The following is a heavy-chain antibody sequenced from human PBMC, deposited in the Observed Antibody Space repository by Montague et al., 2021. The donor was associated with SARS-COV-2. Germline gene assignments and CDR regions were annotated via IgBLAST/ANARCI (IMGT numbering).Heavy chain of an antibody. CDR3: ARGSDGPDAFDI. CDR2: IYYSGST. Sequence: SETLSLTCTVSGGSISSYYWSWIRQPPGKGLELIGYIYYSGSTNYNPSLKSRVTISLDTSKNQFSLTLNSVTAADTAVYYCARGSDGPDAFDIWGQGTMVTVSS. V-gene: IGHV4-59*01. CDR1: GGSISSYY. D-gene: IGHD5-18*01. J-gene: IGHJ3*02.